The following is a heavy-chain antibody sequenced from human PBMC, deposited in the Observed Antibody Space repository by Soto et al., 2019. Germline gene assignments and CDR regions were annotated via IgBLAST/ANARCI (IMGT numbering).Heavy chain of an antibody. CDR2: IYYSEST. V-gene: IGHV4-61*05. Sequence: SETLSLTCTVSGGSISSSSYYWGWIRQPPGKGLEWIGYIYYSESTNYNPSLKSRVTISVDTSKNQLSLKLSSVTAADTAVYYCARGRTLFDYWGPGTLVTAPQ. D-gene: IGHD1-1*01. J-gene: IGHJ4*02. CDR1: GGSISSSSYY. CDR3: ARGRTLFDY.